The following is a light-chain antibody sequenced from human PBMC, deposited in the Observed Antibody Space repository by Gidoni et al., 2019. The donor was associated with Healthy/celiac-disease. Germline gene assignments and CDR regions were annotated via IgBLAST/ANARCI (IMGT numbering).Light chain of an antibody. Sequence: EIVLTQSPATLSLSPGERATLSCRASQSVSSYLAWYQQKPGQAHRILIYDASNRATGIPARFSGSGSGTDFTLTISSLEPEDFAVYYCQQRSNWPPLYTFGQGTKLEIK. CDR3: QQRSNWPPLYT. V-gene: IGKV3-11*01. CDR1: QSVSSY. CDR2: DAS. J-gene: IGKJ2*01.